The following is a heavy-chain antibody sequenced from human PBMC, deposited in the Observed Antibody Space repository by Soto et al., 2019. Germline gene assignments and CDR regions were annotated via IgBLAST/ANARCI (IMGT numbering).Heavy chain of an antibody. CDR2: IDSSGEK. J-gene: IGHJ5*02. D-gene: IGHD6-19*01. Sequence: QVTLKESGPVLVKPTETLTLRCTVSGLSITDSEMGVSWIRQPPGQPLEWLAHIDSSGEKSYRTFLKSRPAISKDPSKSQIVLTMTNMDPADTATYYCARRHLAVAVSPWFDPWGQRIPATVSS. CDR3: ARRHLAVAVSPWFDP. CDR1: GLSITDSEMG. V-gene: IGHV2-26*01.